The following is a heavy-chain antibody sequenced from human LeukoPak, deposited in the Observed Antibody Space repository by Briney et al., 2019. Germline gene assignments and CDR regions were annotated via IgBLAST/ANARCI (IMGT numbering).Heavy chain of an antibody. Sequence: SETLSLTCAVYGGSFSGYYWSWIRQPPGKGLEWIGEINHSGSTNYNPSLKSRVTISVDTSKDQFSLKLSSVTAADTAVYYCARGLGYYYYGMDVWGQGTTVTVSS. D-gene: IGHD7-27*01. V-gene: IGHV4-34*01. CDR3: ARGLGYYYYGMDV. CDR2: INHSGST. CDR1: GGSFSGYY. J-gene: IGHJ6*02.